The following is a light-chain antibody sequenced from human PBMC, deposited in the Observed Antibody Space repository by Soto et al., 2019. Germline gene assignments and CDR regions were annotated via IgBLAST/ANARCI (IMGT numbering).Light chain of an antibody. J-gene: IGKJ2*01. CDR3: QQYGSSPPYT. Sequence: EIVLTQSPGTLSLSPGKRATLSCRASQSVSSSYLAWYQQKPGQAPRHLIYGASSRATGIPDRFSGSGSGTDFTLTISRLEPEDFAVYYCQQYGSSPPYTFGHGTKLEIK. CDR2: GAS. CDR1: QSVSSSY. V-gene: IGKV3-20*01.